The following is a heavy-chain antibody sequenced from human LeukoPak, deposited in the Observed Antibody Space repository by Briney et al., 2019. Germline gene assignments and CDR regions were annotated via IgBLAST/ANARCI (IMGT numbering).Heavy chain of an antibody. Sequence: ASVKVSCKASGYTFTGYYMHWVRQAPGQGLEWMGWISAYNGNTNYAQKLQGRVTMTTDTSTSTAYMELRSLRSDDTAVYYCARDFYRITIFGVVIMEGYYYGMDVWGQGTTVTVSS. CDR3: ARDFYRITIFGVVIMEGYYYGMDV. CDR1: GYTFTGYY. CDR2: ISAYNGNT. D-gene: IGHD3-3*01. J-gene: IGHJ6*02. V-gene: IGHV1-18*04.